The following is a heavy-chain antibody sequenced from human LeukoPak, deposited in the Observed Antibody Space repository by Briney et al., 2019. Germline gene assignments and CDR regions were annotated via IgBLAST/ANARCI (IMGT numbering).Heavy chain of an antibody. D-gene: IGHD3-22*01. CDR1: GFTFDDYA. Sequence: GGSLRLSCAASGFTFDDYAMHWVRQAPGKGLEWVSGVSWNSGSIGYADSVKGRFTISRDNAKNSLYLQMNSLRAEDTALYYCATVDSSGYYYGGGYFDYWGQGTLVTVSS. CDR2: VSWNSGSI. CDR3: ATVDSSGYYYGGGYFDY. J-gene: IGHJ4*02. V-gene: IGHV3-9*01.